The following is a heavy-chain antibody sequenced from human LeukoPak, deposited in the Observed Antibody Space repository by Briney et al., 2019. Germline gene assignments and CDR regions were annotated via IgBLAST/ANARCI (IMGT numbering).Heavy chain of an antibody. Sequence: PSETLSLTCTVSGGSISSYYWSWIRQPPGKGLEWIGYIYYSGSTNYNPSLKSRVTISVDTSKNQFSLKLSSVTAADTAVYYCARSAMIVVVIFGVWGQGTLVTVSS. D-gene: IGHD3-22*01. CDR2: IYYSGST. CDR3: ARSAMIVVVIFGV. V-gene: IGHV4-59*08. CDR1: GGSISSYY. J-gene: IGHJ4*02.